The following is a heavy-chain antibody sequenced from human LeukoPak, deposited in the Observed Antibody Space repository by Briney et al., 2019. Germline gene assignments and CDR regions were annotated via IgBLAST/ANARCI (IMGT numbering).Heavy chain of an antibody. Sequence: GASVKVSCKASGYTFTGYYMHWARQAPGQGLEWMRWINPNSGGTNYAQKFQGRVTMTRDTSISTAYMELSRLRSDDTAVYYCARVAEYSSSSLDYWGQGTLVTVSS. CDR2: INPNSGGT. CDR3: ARVAEYSSSSLDY. V-gene: IGHV1-2*02. CDR1: GYTFTGYY. D-gene: IGHD6-6*01. J-gene: IGHJ4*02.